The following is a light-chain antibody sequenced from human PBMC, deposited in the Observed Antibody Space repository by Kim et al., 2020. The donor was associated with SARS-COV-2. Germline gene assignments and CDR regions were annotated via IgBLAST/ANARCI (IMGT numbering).Light chain of an antibody. CDR3: QQRSNWPPLS. Sequence: SPGERATLYCRASQSISSYLAWYQQKPGQAPRLLIYDASNRATGIPARFSGSGSGTDFTLTISSLEPEDSAVYYCQQRSNWPPLSFGGGTKVDIK. V-gene: IGKV3-11*01. J-gene: IGKJ4*01. CDR1: QSISSY. CDR2: DAS.